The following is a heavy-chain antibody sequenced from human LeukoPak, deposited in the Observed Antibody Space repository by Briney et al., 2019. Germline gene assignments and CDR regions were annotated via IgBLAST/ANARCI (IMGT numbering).Heavy chain of an antibody. J-gene: IGHJ5*02. CDR1: GGSISSYY. D-gene: IGHD3/OR15-3a*01. CDR2: VYTSGTT. Sequence: PSETLSLTCTVSGGSISSYYWTWIRQPAGKGLEWIGRVYTSGTTNYNPSLRSRVTMSIDTSKNQFSLKLSPVTAADTAVYYCARDGREGPLLYNWFDPWGQGTLVTVSS. V-gene: IGHV4-4*07. CDR3: ARDGREGPLLYNWFDP.